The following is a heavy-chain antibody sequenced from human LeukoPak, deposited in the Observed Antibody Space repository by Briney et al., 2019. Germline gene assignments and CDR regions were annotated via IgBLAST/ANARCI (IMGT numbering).Heavy chain of an antibody. D-gene: IGHD3-22*01. CDR3: ARDSYYYDSSGYESATALDGWFDP. J-gene: IGHJ5*02. CDR1: GYTFTGYY. CDR2: INPNSGGT. Sequence: GASVKVSCKASGYTFTGYYIHWARQAPGQGLEWMGWINPNSGGTNYAQKFQGRVTMTRDTSISTAYMELSRLRSDDTAVYYCARDSYYYDSSGYESATALDGWFDPWGQGTLVTVSS. V-gene: IGHV1-2*02.